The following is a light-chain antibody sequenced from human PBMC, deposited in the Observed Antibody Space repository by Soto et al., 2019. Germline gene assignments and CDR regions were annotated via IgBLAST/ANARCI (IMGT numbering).Light chain of an antibody. CDR2: DVS. V-gene: IGLV2-14*01. Sequence: QSVLTQPASVSGSPGQSITIPCAGTSSDVGGYTYVSWYQQHPGKAPKLMIYDVSNRPSGVSNRFSGSKSGSTASLTISGLQAEDEADYYCTSYTSSSTPYVFGGGTKVTVL. J-gene: IGLJ1*01. CDR3: TSYTSSSTPYV. CDR1: SSDVGGYTY.